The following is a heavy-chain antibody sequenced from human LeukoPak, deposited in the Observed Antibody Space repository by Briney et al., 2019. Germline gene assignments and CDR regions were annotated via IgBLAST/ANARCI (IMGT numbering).Heavy chain of an antibody. CDR1: GGSISSSSYY. CDR2: IFYSGNA. J-gene: IGHJ6*03. V-gene: IGHV4-39*07. D-gene: IGHD3-10*01. Sequence: SETLSLTCTVSGGSISSSSYYWGWIRQPPGKGPEWIGSIFYSGNAHYSPSLRSRVSISVDLSKNQFSLKLSSVTAADTAVYYCARDRADYMDVWGKGTTVTVSS. CDR3: ARDRADYMDV.